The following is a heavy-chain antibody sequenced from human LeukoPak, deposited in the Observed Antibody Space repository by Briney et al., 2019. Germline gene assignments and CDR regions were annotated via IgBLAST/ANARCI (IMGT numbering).Heavy chain of an antibody. Sequence: GGSLRLSCAASGFTFSSYAMHWVRQAPGKGLEYVSAISSNGGSTYYANSVKGRFTISRDNSKNTLYLQMGSLRAEDMAVYYCARQENPYSYGYSPFDYWGQGTLVTVSS. J-gene: IGHJ4*02. V-gene: IGHV3-64*01. CDR1: GFTFSSYA. D-gene: IGHD5-18*01. CDR3: ARQENPYSYGYSPFDY. CDR2: ISSNGGST.